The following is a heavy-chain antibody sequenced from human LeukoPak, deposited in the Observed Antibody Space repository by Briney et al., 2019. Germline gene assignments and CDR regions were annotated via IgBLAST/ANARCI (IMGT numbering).Heavy chain of an antibody. CDR1: GFTFSSYA. V-gene: IGHV3-23*01. D-gene: IGHD3-10*01. CDR3: ARETMVRGVSIDY. J-gene: IGHJ4*02. CDR2: ISGSGDNT. Sequence: GGSLRLSCAASGFTFSSYAMTWVRQAPGKGLEWVSAISGSGDNTYYADSLKGRFTISRDNFKNTLYLQMNSLRAEDTAVYYCARETMVRGVSIDYWGQGTLVTVSS.